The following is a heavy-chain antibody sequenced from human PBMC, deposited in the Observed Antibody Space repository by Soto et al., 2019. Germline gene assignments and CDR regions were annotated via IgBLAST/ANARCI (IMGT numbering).Heavy chain of an antibody. CDR1: GGSFSGYY. CDR2: INHSGST. D-gene: IGHD3-3*01. V-gene: IGHV4-34*01. CDR3: ARGAGYDFWSGYLSYYYGMDV. J-gene: IGHJ6*02. Sequence: PSETLSLTCAVYGGSFSGYYWSWIRQPPGKGLEWIGEINHSGSTNYNPSLKSRVTISVDTSKNQFSLKLSSVTAADTAVYYCARGAGYDFWSGYLSYYYGMDVWGQGTTVT.